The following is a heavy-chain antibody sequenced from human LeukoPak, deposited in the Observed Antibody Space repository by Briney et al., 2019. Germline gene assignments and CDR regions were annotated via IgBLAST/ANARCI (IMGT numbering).Heavy chain of an antibody. D-gene: IGHD5-24*01. CDR2: ISSSGSTI. V-gene: IGHV3-48*01. Sequence: PGGSLRLSCAASGFTFSSYNMNWVRQAPGKGLEWVSYISSSGSTIYYADSVKGRFTISRDNAKNSLYLQLNSLRAEDTAVYYCAKGGDGYNSPLVYWGQGTLVTVSS. CDR3: AKGGDGYNSPLVY. J-gene: IGHJ4*02. CDR1: GFTFSSYN.